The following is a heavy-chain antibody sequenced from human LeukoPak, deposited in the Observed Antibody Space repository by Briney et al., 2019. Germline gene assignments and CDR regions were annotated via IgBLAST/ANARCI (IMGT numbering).Heavy chain of an antibody. J-gene: IGHJ3*02. D-gene: IGHD1-26*01. CDR1: GFIFDNYG. Sequence: GGSLRLSCAASGFIFDNYGIHWVRQAPGKGLEWLAVISSDGSKRSYGDSVKGRFTISRDNSKNTLYLQMNNLRGDDTSVYYCARAEREGGSPFGFDIWGQGTMVIVSS. V-gene: IGHV3-30*03. CDR2: ISSDGSKR. CDR3: ARAEREGGSPFGFDI.